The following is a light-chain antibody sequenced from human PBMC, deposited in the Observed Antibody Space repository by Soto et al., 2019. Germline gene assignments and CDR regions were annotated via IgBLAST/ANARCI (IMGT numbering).Light chain of an antibody. Sequence: DIQLTQSPSFLSASVGDRVTITCRASQSISSWLAWYQQKPGKAPKLLIYKASNLKSGVPSRFSGSGSGTEFTLTISSLEPDDFATYYCQQYNSYSRTFGQGTKVDI. J-gene: IGKJ1*01. CDR2: KAS. CDR1: QSISSW. V-gene: IGKV1-5*03. CDR3: QQYNSYSRT.